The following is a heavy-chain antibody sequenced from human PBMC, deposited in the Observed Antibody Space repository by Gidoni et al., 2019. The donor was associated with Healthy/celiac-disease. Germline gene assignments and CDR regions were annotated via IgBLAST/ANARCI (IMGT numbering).Heavy chain of an antibody. J-gene: IGHJ4*02. V-gene: IGHV3-23*01. CDR3: AKDSLRSQDPYYFDY. CDR1: GFTCSSYA. D-gene: IGHD3-16*01. CDR2: ISGSGGST. Sequence: EVQLLESGGGLVQPGGSLRLSCAASGFTCSSYAMSWVRQAPGKGLEWVSAISGSGGSTYYADSVKGRFTISRDNSKNTLYLQMNSLRAEDTAVYYCAKDSLRSQDPYYFDYWGQGTLVTVSS.